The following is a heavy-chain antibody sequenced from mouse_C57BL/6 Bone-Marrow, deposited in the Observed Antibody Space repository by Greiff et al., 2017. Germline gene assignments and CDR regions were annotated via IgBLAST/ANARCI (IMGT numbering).Heavy chain of an antibody. CDR1: GFTFSNYW. V-gene: IGHV6-3*01. J-gene: IGHJ1*03. Sequence: EVHLVESGGGLVQPGGSMKLSCVASGFTFSNYWMNWVRQSPEKGLEWVAQIRLKSDNYATHYAESVKGRFTISRDDSKSSVYLQMNNLRAEDTGIYYCTNYYGSSYVDWYFDVWGTGTTVTVSS. CDR3: TNYYGSSYVDWYFDV. D-gene: IGHD1-1*01. CDR2: IRLKSDNYAT.